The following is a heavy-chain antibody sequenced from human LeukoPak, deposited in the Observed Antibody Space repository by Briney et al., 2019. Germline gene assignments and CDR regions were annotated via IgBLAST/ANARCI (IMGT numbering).Heavy chain of an antibody. Sequence: PGGSLRLSCEASGFTFGDCGMHWVRQAPGKGLEWVAVISYDGRNKYYADSVKGRFTISRDNSKNTLYLQMNSLRVEDTAVYYCAKDKYSPVRSMSEAAYYFDFWGPGTLVTVSS. CDR1: GFTFGDCG. V-gene: IGHV3-30*18. D-gene: IGHD6-13*01. CDR3: AKDKYSPVRSMSEAAYYFDF. J-gene: IGHJ4*02. CDR2: ISYDGRNK.